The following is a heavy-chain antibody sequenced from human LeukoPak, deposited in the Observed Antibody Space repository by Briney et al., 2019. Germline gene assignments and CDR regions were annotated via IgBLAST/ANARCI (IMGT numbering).Heavy chain of an antibody. D-gene: IGHD1-26*01. CDR1: GGSISSYY. CDR3: ARYIVSYPHDAFDI. V-gene: IGHV4-59*01. Sequence: SETLSLTCTVSGGSISSYYWSWIRQPPGKGLEWIGYIYYSGSTSYNPSLKSRVTTSVDTSKKQFSLKLSSVTAADTASYYCARYIVSYPHDAFDIWGQGTMVTVSS. J-gene: IGHJ3*02. CDR2: IYYSGST.